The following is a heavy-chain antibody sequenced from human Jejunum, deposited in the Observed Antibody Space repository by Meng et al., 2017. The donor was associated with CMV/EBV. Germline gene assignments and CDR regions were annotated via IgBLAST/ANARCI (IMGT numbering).Heavy chain of an antibody. CDR1: GFTSGSYT. J-gene: IGHJ5*02. CDR2: ISSANSYI. Sequence: FGFTSGSYTMNWVRQAPGKGLEWVSSISSANSYIYYADSVRGRFTISRDNGKNSLYLQMNSLRAEDTAVYYCARSYDFWSGRSWFDPWGQGTLVTVSS. CDR3: ARSYDFWSGRSWFDP. V-gene: IGHV3-21*06. D-gene: IGHD3-3*01.